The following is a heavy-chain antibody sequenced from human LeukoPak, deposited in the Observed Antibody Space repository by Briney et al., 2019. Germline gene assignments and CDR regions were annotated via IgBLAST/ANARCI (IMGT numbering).Heavy chain of an antibody. J-gene: IGHJ3*02. CDR3: AREGADSLTMIVGAFDI. CDR1: GGSFSGYY. CDR2: IYYSGST. D-gene: IGHD3-22*01. Sequence: SETLSLTCAVYGGSFSGYYWSWIRQPPGKGLEWIGSIYYSGSTYYNPSLKSRVTISVDTSKNQFSLKLSSVTAADTAVYYCAREGADSLTMIVGAFDIWGQGTMVTVSS. V-gene: IGHV4-34*01.